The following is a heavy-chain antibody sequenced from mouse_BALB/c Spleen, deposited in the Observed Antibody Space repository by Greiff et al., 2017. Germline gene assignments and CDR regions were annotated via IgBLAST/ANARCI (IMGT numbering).Heavy chain of an antibody. CDR2: IYPGDGDT. D-gene: IGHD2-13*01. CDR3: ARGENGY. CDR1: GYTFTSYW. V-gene: IGHV1-87*01. J-gene: IGHJ2*01. Sequence: QVQLQQSGAELARPGASVKLSCKASGYTFTSYWMQWVKQRPGQGLEWIGAIYPGDGDTRYTQKFKGKATLTADKSSSTAYMQLSSLASEDSAVYYCARGENGYWGQGTTLTVSS.